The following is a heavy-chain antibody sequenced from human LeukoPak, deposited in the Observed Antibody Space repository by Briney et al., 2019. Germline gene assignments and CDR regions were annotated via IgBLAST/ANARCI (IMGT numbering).Heavy chain of an antibody. CDR1: GYSFTSYW. D-gene: IGHD6-13*01. Sequence: GESLKISCKVSGYSFTSYWIGWVRQIPGKGLEWLGIFYPGDSDTRYSPSFQGQVTISADKSISTAYLQWSSLKASDTAMYYCARHVVAAAGSLNAFDIWGQGTMVTVSS. CDR2: FYPGDSDT. CDR3: ARHVVAAAGSLNAFDI. J-gene: IGHJ3*02. V-gene: IGHV5-51*01.